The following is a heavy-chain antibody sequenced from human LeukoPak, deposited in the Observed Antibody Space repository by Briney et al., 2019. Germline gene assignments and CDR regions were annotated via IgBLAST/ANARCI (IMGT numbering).Heavy chain of an antibody. CDR2: IIPIFGTA. CDR3: AMGYCSGGSCHSESGYYFDY. V-gene: IGHV1-69*05. J-gene: IGHJ4*02. D-gene: IGHD2-15*01. CDR1: GGTLSSYA. Sequence: GSSVKVSCKASGGTLSSYAISWVRQAPGQGLEWRGGIIPIFGTANYAQKFQGRVTITTDESTSTAYMELSSLRSEDTAVYYCAMGYCSGGSCHSESGYYFDYWGQGTLVTVSS.